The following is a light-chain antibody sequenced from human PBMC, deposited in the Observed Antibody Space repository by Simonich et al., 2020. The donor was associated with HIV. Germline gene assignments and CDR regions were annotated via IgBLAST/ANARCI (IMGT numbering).Light chain of an antibody. CDR1: SSDVGGYNY. J-gene: IGLJ3*02. V-gene: IGLV2-8*01. Sequence: QSALTQPPSASGSPGQSVTISCTGTSSDVGGYNYVSWYQQHPGKAPKLMIYEVSKRPSVVPDRFSGSKSDNTASLTVSGLQAEDEADYYCSSYAGSNNWVFGGGTKVTVL. CDR3: SSYAGSNNWV. CDR2: EVS.